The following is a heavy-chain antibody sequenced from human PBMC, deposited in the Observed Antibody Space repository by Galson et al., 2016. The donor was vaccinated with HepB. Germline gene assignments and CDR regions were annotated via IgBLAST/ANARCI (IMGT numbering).Heavy chain of an antibody. CDR1: GSSIGSNTW. J-gene: IGHJ4*02. Sequence: SETLSLTCAVSGSSIGSNTWWSWVRQPPGKGLEWIGEIYDSGITNYNPSLKSRVTISVDKSKNQFSLNLNSVAAADTAVYYCARRVPHCSSTSCLLDFWGQGTLVTGSS. D-gene: IGHD2-2*01. V-gene: IGHV4-4*02. CDR2: IYDSGIT. CDR3: ARRVPHCSSTSCLLDF.